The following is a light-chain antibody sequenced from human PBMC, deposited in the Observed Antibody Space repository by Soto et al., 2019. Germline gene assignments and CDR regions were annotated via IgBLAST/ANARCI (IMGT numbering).Light chain of an antibody. CDR1: QSISSY. CDR2: AAS. J-gene: IGKJ3*01. V-gene: IGKV1-39*01. Sequence: DIQMTQSPSSLSASVGDRVTITCRASQSISSYLNWYQQKPGKAPKLLIYAASSLQSGVPSRFSGSGSGTDFTLTISSLQPEDFATYYCQQSYSTLGWFTFGPGTKVDIK. CDR3: QQSYSTLGWFT.